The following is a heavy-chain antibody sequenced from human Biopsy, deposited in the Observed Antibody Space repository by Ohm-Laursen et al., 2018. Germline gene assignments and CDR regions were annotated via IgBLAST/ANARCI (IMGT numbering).Heavy chain of an antibody. CDR3: ARGSSYGYDFNY. D-gene: IGHD5-18*01. J-gene: IGHJ4*02. CDR1: DGSINSYY. Sequence: GTLSLTCAVSDGSINSYYWNWIRQPPGKRLEWIGNIYYSGSTNFNPSLKSRVTISVDTSKNQFSLKLSSVTAADTAVYFCARGSSYGYDFNYWGQGTLVAVSS. CDR2: IYYSGST. V-gene: IGHV4-59*01.